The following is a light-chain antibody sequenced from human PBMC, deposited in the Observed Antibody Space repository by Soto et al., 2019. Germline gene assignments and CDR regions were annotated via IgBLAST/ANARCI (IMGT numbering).Light chain of an antibody. CDR3: QQSDRSPPWT. J-gene: IGKJ1*01. CDR1: QSVSSTY. Sequence: EIVLTQSPGTLSLSPGERATLSCRASQSVSSTYLVWYQQKPGQAPRLLIYGASSRATGIPDRFSASGSGTEFTLTINRLEPEDFAVYYCQQSDRSPPWTFGQGTKVEIK. V-gene: IGKV3-20*01. CDR2: GAS.